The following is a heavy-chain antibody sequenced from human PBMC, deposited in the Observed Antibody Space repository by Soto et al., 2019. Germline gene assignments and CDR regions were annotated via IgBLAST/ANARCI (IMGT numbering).Heavy chain of an antibody. D-gene: IGHD6-25*01. CDR1: GVTFTSYG. V-gene: IGHV3-23*01. J-gene: IGHJ4*02. CDR3: VNWSGYGDY. CDR2: FSGGSGAT. Sequence: VQLLASGGGLVQPGGSLRLSCVVSGVTFTSYGVTWVRQAPGKGLEWVCGFSGGSGATHYRDSVKGRFTISRDDSRITVSLQMNCLRVDETAVYYCVNWSGYGDYCGQGTLVSVSS.